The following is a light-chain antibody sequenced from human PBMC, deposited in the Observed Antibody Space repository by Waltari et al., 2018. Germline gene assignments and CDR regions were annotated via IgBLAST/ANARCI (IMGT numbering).Light chain of an antibody. CDR3: QQYGSSPPWT. CDR1: QSVTSNY. V-gene: IGKV3-20*01. Sequence: EIVLTQSPGTLSLSPGERATLSCRASQSVTSNYLAGYQQKPGQAPRLLIYGASSRATGIPDRFSGSGSGTDFTLTISRLEPTDSALYYCQQYGSSPPWTFGQGTKVEIK. CDR2: GAS. J-gene: IGKJ1*01.